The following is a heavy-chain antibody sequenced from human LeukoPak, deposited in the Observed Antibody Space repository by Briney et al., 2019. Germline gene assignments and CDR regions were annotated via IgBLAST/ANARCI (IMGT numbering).Heavy chain of an antibody. CDR3: ARVISNCSSTSCYLYDYFDY. J-gene: IGHJ4*02. Sequence: GGSLRLSCAASGFTVSSNYMSWVRQAPGKGLEWVSVIYSGGSTYYADSVKGRFTISRDNSKNTLYLQMNSLRAEDTAVYYCARVISNCSSTSCYLYDYFDYWGQGTLDTVSS. CDR2: IYSGGST. D-gene: IGHD2-2*01. CDR1: GFTVSSNY. V-gene: IGHV3-66*02.